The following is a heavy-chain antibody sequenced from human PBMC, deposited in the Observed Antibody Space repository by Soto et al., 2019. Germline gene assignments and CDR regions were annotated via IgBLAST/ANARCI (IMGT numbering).Heavy chain of an antibody. V-gene: IGHV4-31*03. CDR2: IFYTASP. CDR1: GGSISSGGHY. J-gene: IGHJ3*02. CDR3: ARDLRDSSGYYLNDAFDI. Sequence: PSETLSLTCTVSGGSISSGGHYWSWIRQHPGKGLELIGYIFYTASPYYSPYLKNRVTISVDTSKNQSSLKLSSVTAADTAVYYCARDLRDSSGYYLNDAFDIWVQGTMVTVSS. D-gene: IGHD3-22*01.